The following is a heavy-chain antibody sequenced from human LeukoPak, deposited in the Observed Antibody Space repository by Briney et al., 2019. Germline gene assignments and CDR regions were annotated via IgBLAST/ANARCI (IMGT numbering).Heavy chain of an antibody. D-gene: IGHD6-19*01. CDR2: IIPIFGTA. Sequence: SVKVSCKASGGTFSSYAISWVRQAPGQGLEWMGGIIPIFGTANYAQKFQGRVTITADESTSTAYMELSSLRSEDTAVYYCAASPTPLDFQSIAVAGTSYYYYMDVWGKGTTVTVSS. V-gene: IGHV1-69*13. CDR1: GGTFSSYA. CDR3: AASPTPLDFQSIAVAGTSYYYYMDV. J-gene: IGHJ6*03.